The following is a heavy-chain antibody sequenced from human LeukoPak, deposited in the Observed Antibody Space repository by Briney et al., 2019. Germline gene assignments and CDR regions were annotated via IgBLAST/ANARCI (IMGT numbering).Heavy chain of an antibody. Sequence: PGGSLRLSCAASGFTFSNAWMNWVRQAPGKGLEWVGRIKNKTDGGTTDYAAPVKGRFTISRDDSKNTLYLQMNSLKTEDTAVYYCTEYSYGYGEDFDYWGQGTLVTVSS. CDR1: GFTFSNAW. CDR3: TEYSYGYGEDFDY. V-gene: IGHV3-15*07. J-gene: IGHJ4*02. D-gene: IGHD5-18*01. CDR2: IKNKTDGGTT.